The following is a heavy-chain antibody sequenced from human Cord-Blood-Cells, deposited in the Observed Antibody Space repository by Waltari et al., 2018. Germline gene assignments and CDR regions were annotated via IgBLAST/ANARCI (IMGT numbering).Heavy chain of an antibody. V-gene: IGHV3-73*02. Sequence: EVQLVESGGGLVQHGGSLNIPCEASGFTFSGTAMHWVRQASGKGLEWVGRIRSKANSYATAYAASVKGRFTISRDDSKNTAYLQMNSLKTEDTAVYYCTSVYSGYAPYWGQGTLVTVSS. CDR1: GFTFSGTA. CDR3: TSVYSGYAPY. CDR2: IRSKANSYAT. J-gene: IGHJ4*02. D-gene: IGHD5-12*01.